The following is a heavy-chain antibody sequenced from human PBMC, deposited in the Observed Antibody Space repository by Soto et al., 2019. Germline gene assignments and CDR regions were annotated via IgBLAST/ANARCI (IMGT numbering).Heavy chain of an antibody. V-gene: IGHV1-18*04. Sequence: ASVKVSCKASGYTFTSYGISWVRQAPGQGLEWMGWISAYNGNTNYAQKLQGRVTMTTDTSTSTAYMELRSLRSDDTAVYYCARAGGRTTVYYYGMDVWGQGTTVTVSS. CDR1: GYTFTSYG. D-gene: IGHD4-4*01. CDR3: ARAGGRTTVYYYGMDV. CDR2: ISAYNGNT. J-gene: IGHJ6*02.